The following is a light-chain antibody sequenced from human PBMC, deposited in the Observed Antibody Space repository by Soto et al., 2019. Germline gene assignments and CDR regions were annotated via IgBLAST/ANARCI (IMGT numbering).Light chain of an antibody. CDR3: SSYTSSSLYV. CDR1: SSDVGGYDY. J-gene: IGLJ1*01. Sequence: QSVRTQPASVCGSPGQSITISCTGTSSDVGGYDYVSWYQHHPGKAPKLMIYDVSNRPSGVSNRFSGSKSGNTASLTISGLQAEDEADYYCSSYTSSSLYVFGTGTKVTVL. CDR2: DVS. V-gene: IGLV2-14*03.